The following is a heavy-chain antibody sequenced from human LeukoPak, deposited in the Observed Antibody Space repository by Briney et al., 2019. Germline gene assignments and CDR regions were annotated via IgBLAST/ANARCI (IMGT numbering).Heavy chain of an antibody. CDR3: ARDAGYYGPKPSDY. J-gene: IGHJ4*02. CDR1: GYTFTSYD. Sequence: ASVKVSCKASGYTFTSYDINWVRQATGQGLEWMGWMNPNSGNTGYAQKFQGRVTMTRNTSISTAYMELRSLRSDDTAVYYCARDAGYYGPKPSDYWGQGTLVTVSS. CDR2: MNPNSGNT. V-gene: IGHV1-8*01. D-gene: IGHD3-10*01.